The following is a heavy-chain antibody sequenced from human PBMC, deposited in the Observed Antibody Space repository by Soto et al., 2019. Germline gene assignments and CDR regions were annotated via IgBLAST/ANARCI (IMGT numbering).Heavy chain of an antibody. D-gene: IGHD3-16*01. CDR1: GFTFNRNA. J-gene: IGHJ3*01. CDR2: ITGNSAFT. V-gene: IGHV3-23*01. Sequence: GGSLRLSCAGSGFTFNRNAMSWVRQAPGKGLEWVSGITGNSAFTYYADSVKGRFIISRDNSKNTLYLQINTLRVEDTAVYYCEKNRESDYDAFDLWGQGTVVTVSS. CDR3: EKNRESDYDAFDL.